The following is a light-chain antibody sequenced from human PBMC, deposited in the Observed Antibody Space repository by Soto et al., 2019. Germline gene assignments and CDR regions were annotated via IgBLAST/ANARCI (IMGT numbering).Light chain of an antibody. CDR1: TSNIGPHT. CDR2: DNH. J-gene: IGLJ2*01. Sequence: QSVLAQPPSVSGTPGQSVTISCSGSTSNIGPHTVHWYQQLPGAPPKLLIYDNHQRPSGVPDRFSGSKSGTSASLVISDLQSEDEAAYYCVTWADTLNSEVVFGGGTKVTVL. V-gene: IGLV1-44*01. CDR3: VTWADTLNSEVV.